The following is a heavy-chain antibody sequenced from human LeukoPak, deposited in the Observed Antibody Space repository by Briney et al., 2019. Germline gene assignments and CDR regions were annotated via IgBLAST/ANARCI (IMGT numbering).Heavy chain of an antibody. D-gene: IGHD4-17*01. Sequence: ASVKVSCKVSGYTLTELSMHWVRQAPGKGLEWMGGFDPEDGETIYAQKFQGRVTMTEDTSTDTAYMELSSLRSEDTAVYYCATGERFTVTTPYFGYWGQGTLVTVSS. CDR3: ATGERFTVTTPYFGY. J-gene: IGHJ4*02. V-gene: IGHV1-24*01. CDR1: GYTLTELS. CDR2: FDPEDGET.